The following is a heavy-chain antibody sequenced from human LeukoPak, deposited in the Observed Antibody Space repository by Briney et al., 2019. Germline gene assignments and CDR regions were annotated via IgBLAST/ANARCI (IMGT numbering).Heavy chain of an antibody. J-gene: IGHJ4*02. CDR2: INWNGGST. D-gene: IGHD3-3*01. CDR1: GFIFDDYG. CDR3: ARGAPFAYYDFWSGYYPLDY. V-gene: IGHV3-20*04. Sequence: GGSLRLSCAASGFIFDDYGMSWVRQAPGKGLEWVSGINWNGGSTGYADSVKGRFTISRDNAKTSLYLQMHSLRAEDTALYYCARGAPFAYYDFWSGYYPLDYWGQGTLVTVSS.